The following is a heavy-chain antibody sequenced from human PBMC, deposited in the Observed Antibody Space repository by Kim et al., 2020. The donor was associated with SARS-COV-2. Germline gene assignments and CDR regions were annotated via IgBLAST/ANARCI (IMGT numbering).Heavy chain of an antibody. V-gene: IGHV3-33*01. CDR1: GFIFRSYA. D-gene: IGHD3-10*01. Sequence: GGSLRLSCAASGFIFRSYAMHWVRQPPGKGLEWVAVIWNDGSNKYYADSVEGRFRISRDNSKNTLYLQMDSLSVEDTAIYYCAGGVGEAPEPLPPNYG. CDR3: AGGVGEAPEPLPPNYG. J-gene: IGHJ6*01. CDR2: IWNDGSNK.